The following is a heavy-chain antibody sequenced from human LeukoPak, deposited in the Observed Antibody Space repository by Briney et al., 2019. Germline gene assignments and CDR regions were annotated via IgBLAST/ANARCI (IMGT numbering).Heavy chain of an antibody. CDR3: AKAHGFYSSGWHPLFAY. CDR2: ISDSGSST. V-gene: IGHV3-23*01. J-gene: IGHJ4*02. Sequence: GGSLRLSCAASGFTFSTYPMSWVRQAPGKGLAWVSTISDSGSSTYYADSAKGRFTISRDNSKHTLYLQMNTLRAEDTAVYYCAKAHGFYSSGWHPLFAYWGQGTLVTVSS. CDR1: GFTFSTYP. D-gene: IGHD6-19*01.